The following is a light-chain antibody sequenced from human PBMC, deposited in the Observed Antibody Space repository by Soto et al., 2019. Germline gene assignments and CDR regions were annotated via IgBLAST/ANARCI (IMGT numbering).Light chain of an antibody. J-gene: IGKJ1*01. CDR2: DAS. CDR3: QQYGSSGT. CDR1: QRVRRN. V-gene: IGKV3-20*01. Sequence: EIVMTQSPATLSVSPGESSPLSRKARQRVRRNLAWYQQKPGQAPRLLIYDASNRATGIPARFSGSGSGTDFTLTISRLEPEDFAVYYCQQYGSSGTVGKGTKVDIK.